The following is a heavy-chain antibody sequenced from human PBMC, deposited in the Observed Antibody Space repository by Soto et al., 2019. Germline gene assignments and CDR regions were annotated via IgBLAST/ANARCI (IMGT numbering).Heavy chain of an antibody. J-gene: IGHJ5*02. CDR1: GFPFNTYA. V-gene: IGHV3-23*01. CDR3: AKDLRPGLVVPTKSGFDP. Sequence: PGGSLRLSCEASGFPFNTYAMTWFRQLPGMGLEWVSTTSIGGNTDFAESVRGRFSVSRDNSKNTLYLQMTNLRAEDAAIYFCAKDLRPGLVVPTKSGFDPWGQGIRVTVSS. D-gene: IGHD2-15*01. CDR2: TSIGGNT.